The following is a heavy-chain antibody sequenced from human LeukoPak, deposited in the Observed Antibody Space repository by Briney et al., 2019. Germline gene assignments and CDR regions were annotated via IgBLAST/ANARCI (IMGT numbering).Heavy chain of an antibody. CDR1: GFTFDDYG. CDR2: INWNGGST. Sequence: PGGSLRLSCAASGFTFDDYGMSWVRQAPGKGLEWVSGINWNGGSTGYADSVKGRFTISRDNAKNSLYLQMNSLRAEDTALYHCARKRAYGDYVYAFDIWGQGTMVTVSS. D-gene: IGHD4-17*01. CDR3: ARKRAYGDYVYAFDI. V-gene: IGHV3-20*01. J-gene: IGHJ3*02.